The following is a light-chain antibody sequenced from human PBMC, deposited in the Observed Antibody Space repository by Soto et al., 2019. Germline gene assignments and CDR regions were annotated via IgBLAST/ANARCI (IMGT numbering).Light chain of an antibody. Sequence: QSVLTQPASVSGSTGQSITISCTGTSSDVGSYNLVSWYQQHTGKAPKLMIYEGSKRPSGVSNRFSGCKSGNTASLTISGLQAEDEADYYCCSYAGSSTFVFGTGTKLTVL. CDR1: SSDVGSYNL. CDR2: EGS. J-gene: IGLJ1*01. CDR3: CSYAGSSTFV. V-gene: IGLV2-23*03.